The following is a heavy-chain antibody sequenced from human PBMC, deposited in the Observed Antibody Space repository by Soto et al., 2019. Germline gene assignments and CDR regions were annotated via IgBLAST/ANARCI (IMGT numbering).Heavy chain of an antibody. CDR1: GYSFTIYW. Sequence: PGESLKISCNGSGYSFTIYWISWVRQMPGKGLEWMGRIDPSDSYTNYSPSFQGHVTISADKSISTAYLQWSSLKASDTAMCYCARNDRYSSSSTTEFDPWGQGTLVTVSS. J-gene: IGHJ5*02. CDR3: ARNDRYSSSSTTEFDP. CDR2: IDPSDSYT. V-gene: IGHV5-10-1*01. D-gene: IGHD6-6*01.